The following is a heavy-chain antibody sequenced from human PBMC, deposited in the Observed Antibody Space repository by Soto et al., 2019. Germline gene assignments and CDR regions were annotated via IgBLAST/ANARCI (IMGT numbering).Heavy chain of an antibody. CDR3: ARGRILSKAGSGYYFDY. CDR1: GGTFSSYA. J-gene: IGHJ4*02. CDR2: IIPIFGTA. V-gene: IGHV1-69*01. Sequence: QVQLVQSGAEVKKPGSSVKVSCKASGGTFSSYAISWVRQAPGQGPEWMGGIIPIFGTANYAHKVQGRVTITTDESTSTAYMELSSLRSEDTAVYYCARGRILSKAGSGYYFDYWGQGTLVTVSS. D-gene: IGHD2-15*01.